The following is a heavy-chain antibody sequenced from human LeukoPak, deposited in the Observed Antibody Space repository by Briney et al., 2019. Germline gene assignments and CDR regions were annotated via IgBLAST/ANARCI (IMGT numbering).Heavy chain of an antibody. Sequence: GGSLRLSCAGSGFSFSIYSMNWVRQAPGKGLEWVSSISSSSSSIYYADSLTGRFTISRDNAKDSLYLQMNSLRDEDTAVYYCARGPHCSSTSCYVTGAFDVWGQGTMVTVSS. D-gene: IGHD2-2*01. CDR3: ARGPHCSSTSCYVTGAFDV. V-gene: IGHV3-21*01. CDR2: ISSSSSSI. J-gene: IGHJ3*01. CDR1: GFSFSIYS.